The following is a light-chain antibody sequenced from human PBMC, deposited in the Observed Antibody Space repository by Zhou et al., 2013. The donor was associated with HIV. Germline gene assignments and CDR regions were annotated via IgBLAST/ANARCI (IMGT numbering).Light chain of an antibody. J-gene: IGKJ5*01. CDR3: QQHYDYPSIT. V-gene: IGKV1-8*01. CDR1: QGVNGY. Sequence: AIRITQSPSSLSASTGDRVNITCRASQGVNGYLAWYQQKPGKAPKLLISAASTLQGGVPSRFSGSVSGTEFTLTISCLQSDDFATYYCQQHYDYPSITFGQGTRLEIK. CDR2: AAS.